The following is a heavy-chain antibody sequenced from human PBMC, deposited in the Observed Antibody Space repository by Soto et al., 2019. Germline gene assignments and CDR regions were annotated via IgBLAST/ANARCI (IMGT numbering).Heavy chain of an antibody. CDR2: IYYSGST. CDR3: ARRERAAGTDWWFDP. V-gene: IGHV4-39*01. Sequence: QLQLQESGPGLVKPSETLSLTCTVSGGSISSSSFHWGWIRQPPGKGLEWIGSIYYSGSTYYSPSLKRRVTIAVDTSKNQFSLKLSSVTAADTAVYYCARRERAAGTDWWFDPWGQGTLVTVSS. CDR1: GGSISSSSFH. J-gene: IGHJ5*02. D-gene: IGHD6-13*01.